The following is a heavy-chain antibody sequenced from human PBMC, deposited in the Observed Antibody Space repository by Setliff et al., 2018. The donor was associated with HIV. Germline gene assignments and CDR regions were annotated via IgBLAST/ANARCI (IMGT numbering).Heavy chain of an antibody. CDR1: GFTFSSAW. CDR3: TTDFSFARDAFDI. J-gene: IGHJ3*02. Sequence: GGSLRLSCAASGFTFSSAWMSWVRQAPGKGLEWVGRVKSKSDGGTTDYAAPVKGRFTISRDDSKNTLYLQMNNLKTEDTAVYYCTTDFSFARDAFDIWGQGTMVTVSS. V-gene: IGHV3-15*01. CDR2: VKSKSDGGTT. D-gene: IGHD3-10*01.